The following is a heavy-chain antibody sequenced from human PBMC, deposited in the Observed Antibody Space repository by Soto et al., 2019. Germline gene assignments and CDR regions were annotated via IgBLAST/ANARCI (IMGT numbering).Heavy chain of an antibody. Sequence: EVQLVQSGAEVKKPGESLKISCRGSGYSFTTYWIGWVRQMPGKGLEWMGIIYPGDSDTRYSPSFQGQVTISADKSIGTAYLQWSSLKASDTAIYYCARRVVAPFWYFDLWGRGTLVTVSS. J-gene: IGHJ2*01. V-gene: IGHV5-51*01. CDR2: IYPGDSDT. D-gene: IGHD2-15*01. CDR1: GYSFTTYW. CDR3: ARRVVAPFWYFDL.